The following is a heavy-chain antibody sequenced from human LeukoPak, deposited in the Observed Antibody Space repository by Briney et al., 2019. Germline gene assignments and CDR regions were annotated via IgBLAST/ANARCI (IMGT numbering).Heavy chain of an antibody. CDR2: ITSSSSNT. D-gene: IGHD3-16*01. CDR1: GFTFSSYT. V-gene: IGHV3-21*01. Sequence: GGSLRLSCVASGFTFSSYTVNWVRQAPGKGLEWVSVITSSSSNTYYTDSVKGRFSISRDNAKNLLDLRMNSLRVEDTAVYYCARGGGAFDIWGQGTMVTVSS. J-gene: IGHJ3*02. CDR3: ARGGGAFDI.